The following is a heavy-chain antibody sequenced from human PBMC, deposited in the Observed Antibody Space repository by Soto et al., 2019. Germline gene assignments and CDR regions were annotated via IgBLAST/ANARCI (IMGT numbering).Heavy chain of an antibody. J-gene: IGHJ4*02. V-gene: IGHV4-30-4*01. CDR1: CGSISSGDYY. Sequence: TLSLTCTVSCGSISSGDYYWSWIRQPPGKGLEWIGYIYYSGSTNYNPSLKSRVTISVDTSKNQFPLKLSFVSAADTAVYYCARRYGYSFDYWGQGTLVTVSS. D-gene: IGHD1-1*01. CDR2: IYYSGST. CDR3: ARRYGYSFDY.